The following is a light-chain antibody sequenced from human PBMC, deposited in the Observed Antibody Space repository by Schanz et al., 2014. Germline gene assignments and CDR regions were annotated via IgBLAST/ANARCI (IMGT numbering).Light chain of an antibody. CDR3: QQHPPIT. J-gene: IGKJ5*01. Sequence: EIVLTQSPDTLSSSPGERATLSCRTSRSISSSYLAWYQQKPGQAPRLLIYGASRRATGIPDRFSGSGSGTDFTLTISRLEPEDFAVYYCQQHPPITFGQGTRLEIK. CDR2: GAS. V-gene: IGKV3-20*01. CDR1: RSISSSY.